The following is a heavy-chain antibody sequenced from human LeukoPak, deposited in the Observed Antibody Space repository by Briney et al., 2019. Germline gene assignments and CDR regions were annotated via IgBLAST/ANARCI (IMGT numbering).Heavy chain of an antibody. CDR1: GYTFTSYY. J-gene: IGHJ4*02. Sequence: ASVKVSCKASGYTFTSYYMHWVRQAPGQGLEWMGIINPSGGSTSYAQKFQGRVTMTRHTSTSKVYMELSSLRAEDTAVYYCAAGGGYEPLFDYWGQGTLVTVSS. CDR2: INPSGGST. D-gene: IGHD5-12*01. V-gene: IGHV1-46*01. CDR3: AAGGGYEPLFDY.